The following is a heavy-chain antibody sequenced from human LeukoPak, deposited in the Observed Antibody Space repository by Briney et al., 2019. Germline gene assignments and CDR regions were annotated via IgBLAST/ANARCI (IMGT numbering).Heavy chain of an antibody. Sequence: GGSLRLSCAASGFTFSSYAMSWVRQAPGKGLECVSGISGSGGSTYYADSVKGRFTISRDNSKNTLYLQMNSLRAEDTAVYYCAKPTGAGFYYYGMDVWGQGTTVTVSS. CDR2: ISGSGGST. V-gene: IGHV3-23*01. J-gene: IGHJ6*02. CDR3: AKPTGAGFYYYGMDV. D-gene: IGHD3-10*01. CDR1: GFTFSSYA.